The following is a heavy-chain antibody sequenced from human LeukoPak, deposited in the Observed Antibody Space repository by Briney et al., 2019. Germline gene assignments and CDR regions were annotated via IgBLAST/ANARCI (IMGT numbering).Heavy chain of an antibody. Sequence: GESLKISCKGSGYSFTSYWIGWVRQLPGKGLKWMGIIYPGDSDARYSPSFQGQVTISADKSISTAYLQWSSLKASDTAMYYCARRRDLYSGSYYPFDYWGQGTLVTVSS. CDR3: ARRRDLYSGSYYPFDY. CDR2: IYPGDSDA. CDR1: GYSFTSYW. V-gene: IGHV5-51*01. D-gene: IGHD1-26*01. J-gene: IGHJ4*02.